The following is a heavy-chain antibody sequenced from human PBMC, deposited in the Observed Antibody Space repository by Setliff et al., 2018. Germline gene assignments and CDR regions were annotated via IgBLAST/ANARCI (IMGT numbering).Heavy chain of an antibody. Sequence: SETLSLTCSVSGGSISSYFWNWVRQPAGKGLEWIGRIYSNENTNYNPSLKSRVTMSIDTSKNQLSLKLSSVTAADTAVYYCARSMIQRNYYCGLDVWGQGTTVT. CDR3: ARSMIQRNYYCGLDV. CDR2: IYSNENT. D-gene: IGHD3-16*01. J-gene: IGHJ6*02. CDR1: GGSISSYF. V-gene: IGHV4-4*07.